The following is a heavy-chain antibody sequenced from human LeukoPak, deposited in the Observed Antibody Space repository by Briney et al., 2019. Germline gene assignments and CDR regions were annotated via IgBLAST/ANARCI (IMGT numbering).Heavy chain of an antibody. J-gene: IGHJ6*04. CDR3: ARSPYGPDV. V-gene: IGHV3-11*04. CDR2: ISSSPTTI. Sequence: PGGSXXLSXAXXGFTFSDYYMSWIRQAPGKGLEWGSYISSSPTTIYYADSLKALFTISRHNAKNSLYLQMNSLRAEDTAVYYCARSPYGPDVWGKGTTVTVSS. CDR1: GFTFSDYY.